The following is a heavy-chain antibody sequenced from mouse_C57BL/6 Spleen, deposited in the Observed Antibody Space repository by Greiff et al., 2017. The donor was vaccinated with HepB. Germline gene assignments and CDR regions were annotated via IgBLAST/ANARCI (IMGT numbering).Heavy chain of an antibody. V-gene: IGHV1-18*01. CDR2: INPNNGGT. D-gene: IGHD2-4*01. Sequence: VQLKESGPELVKPGASVKIPCKASGYTFTDYNMDWVKQSHGKSLEWIGDINPNNGGTIYNQKFKGKATLTVDKSSSTAYMELRSLTSEDTAVYYCAREDYDYDDAMDYWGQGTSVTVSS. CDR1: GYTFTDYN. CDR3: AREDYDYDDAMDY. J-gene: IGHJ4*01.